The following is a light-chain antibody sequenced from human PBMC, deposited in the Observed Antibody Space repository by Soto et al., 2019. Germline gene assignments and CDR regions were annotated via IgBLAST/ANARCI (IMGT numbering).Light chain of an antibody. CDR1: QSVGKY. CDR2: DAS. J-gene: IGKJ5*01. Sequence: EIVMTQSPATLSLSPGERATLSCRASQSVGKYLVWYQQKPGQAPRLLIYDASNRATGIPARFSGSGSGTDFTLTISSLEPEDFAVYYCQQRSNWPLITFGQGTRLEIK. V-gene: IGKV3-11*01. CDR3: QQRSNWPLIT.